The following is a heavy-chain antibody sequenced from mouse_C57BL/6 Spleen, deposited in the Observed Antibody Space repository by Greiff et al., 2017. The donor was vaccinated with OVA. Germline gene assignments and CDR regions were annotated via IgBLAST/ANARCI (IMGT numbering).Heavy chain of an antibody. CDR3: TRDGITTVVATGYFDV. CDR1: GFTFSSYA. V-gene: IGHV5-9-1*02. CDR2: ISSGGDYI. D-gene: IGHD1-1*01. Sequence: EVKLVESGEGLVKPGGSLKLSCAASGFTFSSYAMSWVRQTPEKRLEWVAYISSGGDYIYYADTVKGRFTISRDNARNTLYLQMSSLKSEDTAMYYCTRDGITTVVATGYFDVWGTGTTVTVSS. J-gene: IGHJ1*03.